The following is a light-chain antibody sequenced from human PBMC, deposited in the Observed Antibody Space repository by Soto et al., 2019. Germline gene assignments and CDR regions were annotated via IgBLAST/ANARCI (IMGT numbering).Light chain of an antibody. CDR1: QSVSSY. J-gene: IGKJ5*01. V-gene: IGKV3-11*01. CDR2: DAF. CDR3: QQYDPWLIP. Sequence: EIVLTQSPATLSLSPGERATLSRRASQSVSSYLAWYQQKPGQAPRLLIYDAFNRATGIPDRFSGSGSRHEYSLTVTRMRSEDFAVYDWQQYDPWLIPCRQGTGLEIK.